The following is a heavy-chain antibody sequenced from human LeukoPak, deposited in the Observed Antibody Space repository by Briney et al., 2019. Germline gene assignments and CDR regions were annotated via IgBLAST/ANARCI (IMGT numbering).Heavy chain of an antibody. V-gene: IGHV5-51*01. D-gene: IGHD6-13*01. CDR2: IYTGDSDT. CDR3: ARPIAGAGTDLGY. J-gene: IGHJ4*02. CDR1: GYSFTSYF. Sequence: GESREISCKASGYSFTSYFIGWVRQMPGKGLEWMGIIYTGDSDTRYSPSFQGQVTIAVDKSISTVYLQWRSLKASDTAIYYCARPIAGAGTDLGYWGQGHLVPASS.